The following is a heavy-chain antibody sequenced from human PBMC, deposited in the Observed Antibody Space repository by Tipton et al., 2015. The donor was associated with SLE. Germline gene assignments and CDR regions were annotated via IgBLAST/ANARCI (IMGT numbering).Heavy chain of an antibody. CDR3: AKNGLDTYYYGSGFDY. V-gene: IGHV3-23*01. CDR1: GFTFSSYA. CDR2: ISGSGGST. Sequence: GSLRLSCATSGFTFSSYAMNWVRQAPGKGLEWVSGISGSGGSTYYTDSVKGRFTISRDDSKNTLYLQMNSLRAEDTAVYYCAKNGLDTYYYGSGFDYWGRGTLVTVSS. D-gene: IGHD3-10*01. J-gene: IGHJ4*02.